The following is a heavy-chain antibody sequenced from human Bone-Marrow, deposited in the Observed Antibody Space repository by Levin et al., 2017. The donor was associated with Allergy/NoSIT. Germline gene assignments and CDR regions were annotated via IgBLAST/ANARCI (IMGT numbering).Heavy chain of an antibody. V-gene: IGHV3-23*01. CDR3: AKRSPTGSWHFDS. J-gene: IGHJ4*02. Sequence: ASETLSLTCAASGFTFRNSAMSWVRQAPGKGLEWVSTISESGVNTDYADSVKGRFTISRDNSKNTLYLQINSLRAEDTAIYYCAKRSPTGSWHFDSWGQGTLVTVSS. CDR2: ISESGVNT. CDR1: GFTFRNSA. D-gene: IGHD1-26*01.